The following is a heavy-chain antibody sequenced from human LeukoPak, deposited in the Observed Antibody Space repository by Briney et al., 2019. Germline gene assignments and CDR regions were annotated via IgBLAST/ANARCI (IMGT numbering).Heavy chain of an antibody. D-gene: IGHD1-14*01. CDR2: INPNSGGT. CDR1: GYTFTDYY. Sequence: ASVKVSCKASGYTFTDYYIHWVRQAPGQGLEWMGRINPNSGGTNYAQRFQGRVTVTRDTSIGTAYMELSTLRSDDAAVYYCARDKRSTAGNWFDPWGQGTLVTVSS. CDR3: ARDKRSTAGNWFDP. V-gene: IGHV1-2*06. J-gene: IGHJ5*02.